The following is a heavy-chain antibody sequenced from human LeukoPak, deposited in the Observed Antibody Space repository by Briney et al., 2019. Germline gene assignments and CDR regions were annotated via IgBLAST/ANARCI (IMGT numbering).Heavy chain of an antibody. CDR3: ARVVVAAILRYYYYYMDV. D-gene: IGHD2-15*01. CDR1: GFTFSSYS. CDR2: ISSSSSYI. Sequence: EGSLRLSCAASGFTFSSYSMNWVRQAPGKGLEWVSSISSSSSYIYYADSVKGRFTISRDNAKNSLYLQMNSLRAEDTAVYYCARVVVAAILRYYYYYMDVWGKGTTVTVSS. V-gene: IGHV3-21*01. J-gene: IGHJ6*03.